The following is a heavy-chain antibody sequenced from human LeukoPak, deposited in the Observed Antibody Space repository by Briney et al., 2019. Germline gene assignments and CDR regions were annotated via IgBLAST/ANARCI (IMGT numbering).Heavy chain of an antibody. CDR3: ARARNYYGSGSSYGMDV. Sequence: SQTLSLTCTVSGGSISSGGYYWGWIRQPPGKGLEWIGSIYYSGSTYYNPSLKSRVTISVDTSKNQFSLKLTSVTAADTAVYYCARARNYYGSGSSYGMDVWGQGTTVTVSS. CDR2: IYYSGST. V-gene: IGHV4-39*07. CDR1: GGSISSGGYY. D-gene: IGHD3-10*01. J-gene: IGHJ6*02.